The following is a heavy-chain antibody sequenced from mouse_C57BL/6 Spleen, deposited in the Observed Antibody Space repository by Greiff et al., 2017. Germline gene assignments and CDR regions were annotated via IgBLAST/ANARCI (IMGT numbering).Heavy chain of an antibody. CDR3: ARGYYYGSSYNAMDY. CDR2: INPNYGTT. V-gene: IGHV1-39*01. D-gene: IGHD1-1*01. CDR1: GYSFTDYN. Sequence: VQLQQSGPVLVKPGASVKISCKASGYSFTDYNMNWVKQSNGKSLEWIGVINPNYGTTSYNQKFKGKATLTVDQSSSTAYMQLNSLTSEDSAVYYCARGYYYGSSYNAMDYWGQGTSVTVSS. J-gene: IGHJ4*01.